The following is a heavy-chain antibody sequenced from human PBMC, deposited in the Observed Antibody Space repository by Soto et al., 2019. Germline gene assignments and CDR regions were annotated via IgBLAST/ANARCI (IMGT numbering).Heavy chain of an antibody. CDR3: ARDLTTSTWPYYFQY. CDR1: GFTFSSFG. CDR2: ISSSGSSV. D-gene: IGHD2-2*01. Sequence: EVQLVESGGGLVQPGGSLRLSCAASGFTFSSFGMNWVRQAPGKGLEWVSYISSSGSSVHYADSGKGRFTIARDNAKNSLFLQVNSLRDEDTAVYYCARDLTTSTWPYYFQYWGQGTLVTVSS. V-gene: IGHV3-48*02. J-gene: IGHJ4*02.